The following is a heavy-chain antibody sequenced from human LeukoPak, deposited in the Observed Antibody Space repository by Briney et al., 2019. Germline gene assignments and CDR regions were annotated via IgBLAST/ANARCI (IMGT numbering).Heavy chain of an antibody. D-gene: IGHD6-19*01. CDR1: GGSISSYY. V-gene: IGHV4-59*08. J-gene: IGHJ4*02. Sequence: SETLSLTCTVSGGSISSYYWSWIRQPPGKGLEWIGYISYSGSTNYNPSLKSRVTISVDTSKNQFSLKLSSVTAADTALYYCARRTVTNGWFRIDYWGQGSLVIVSS. CDR2: ISYSGST. CDR3: ARRTVTNGWFRIDY.